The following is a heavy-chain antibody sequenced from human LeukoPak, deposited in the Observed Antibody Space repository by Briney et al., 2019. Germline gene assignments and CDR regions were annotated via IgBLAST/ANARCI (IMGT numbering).Heavy chain of an antibody. V-gene: IGHV3-21*01. CDR2: ISSSSGYI. D-gene: IGHD1-7*01. Sequence: GGSLRLSCAASGFTFSSYSINWVRQAPGKGLESVSSISSSSGYIYYADSVKGRFTISRDNAKNSLYLHLNSLRAEDTAVYYCARERYNWNYAFDYWGQGTLVTVSS. CDR1: GFTFSSYS. J-gene: IGHJ4*02. CDR3: ARERYNWNYAFDY.